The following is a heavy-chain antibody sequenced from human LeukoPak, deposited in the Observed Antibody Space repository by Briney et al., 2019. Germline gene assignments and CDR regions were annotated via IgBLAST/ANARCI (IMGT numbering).Heavy chain of an antibody. Sequence: PSETLSLTCTVSGGSISSHYWSWIRQPPGKGLEWIGYISYSGSTKYNPSLQSRVTISVDTSRNQFSLELSSVTAADTAVYFCASAYHDSSGYWYYFDYWGQGTLDTVSS. D-gene: IGHD3-22*01. CDR2: ISYSGST. CDR3: ASAYHDSSGYWYYFDY. J-gene: IGHJ4*02. V-gene: IGHV4-59*11. CDR1: GGSISSHY.